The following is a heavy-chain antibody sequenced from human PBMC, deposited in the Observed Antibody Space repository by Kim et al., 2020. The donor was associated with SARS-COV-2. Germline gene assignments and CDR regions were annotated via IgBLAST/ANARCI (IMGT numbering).Heavy chain of an antibody. CDR2: INPSGGST. J-gene: IGHJ6*02. CDR3: ARGTPTYYDILTPLVDYYYYGMDV. Sequence: ASLKVSCKASGYTFTSYYMHWVRQAPGQGLEWMGIINPSGGSTSYAQKFQGRVTMTRDTSTSTVYMELSSLRSEETAVYYCARGTPTYYDILTPLVDYYYYGMDVWGQGTTVTVSS. D-gene: IGHD3-9*01. V-gene: IGHV1-46*01. CDR1: GYTFTSYY.